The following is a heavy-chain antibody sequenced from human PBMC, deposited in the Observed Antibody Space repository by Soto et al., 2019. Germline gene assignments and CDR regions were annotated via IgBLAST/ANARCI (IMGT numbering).Heavy chain of an antibody. CDR3: ARGREYCSGGRCYETGSDY. CDR1: GFSFSSYS. J-gene: IGHJ4*02. V-gene: IGHV3-48*01. Sequence: EVQVVESGGGLAQPGGSLRLSCAASGFSFSSYSMKWVRQAPGKGLEWVSEISRTSSGIYYADAVKGRFTISRDNAKNSLYLQMDSLRTEDTAVYYCARGREYCSGGRCYETGSDYWGQGALVTVSS. CDR2: ISRTSSGI. D-gene: IGHD2-15*01.